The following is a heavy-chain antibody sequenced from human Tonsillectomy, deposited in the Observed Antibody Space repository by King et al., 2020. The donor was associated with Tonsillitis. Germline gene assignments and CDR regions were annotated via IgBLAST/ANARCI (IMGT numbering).Heavy chain of an antibody. CDR1: GGSISSGGYS. D-gene: IGHD3-10*01. J-gene: IGHJ4*02. CDR3: ARVDGFGELYYYFDY. Sequence: VQLQESGPGLVKPSQTLSLTCAVSGGSISSGGYSWSWIRQPPGKGLEWIGYIYYSGSIYYNPSLKSRVTISVDTSKNQFSLKLSSVTAADTAVYYCARVDGFGELYYYFDYWGQGTLVTVSS. CDR2: IYYSGSI. V-gene: IGHV4-30-4*07.